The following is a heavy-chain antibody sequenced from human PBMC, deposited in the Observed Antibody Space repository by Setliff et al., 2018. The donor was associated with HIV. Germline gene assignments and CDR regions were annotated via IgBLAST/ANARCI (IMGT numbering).Heavy chain of an antibody. CDR2: LYPADSNI. Sequence: GESLTISCKGSGYSFSSYWIGWVRQMPGKGLEFMGLLYPADSNIRYSPSFQGQVTISVGKSTNTAFLQGTSLRASDTAMYYCTRLWHENWGGVDYWGQGTLVTVSS. D-gene: IGHD3-16*01. CDR1: GYSFSSYW. V-gene: IGHV5-51*01. J-gene: IGHJ4*02. CDR3: TRLWHENWGGVDY.